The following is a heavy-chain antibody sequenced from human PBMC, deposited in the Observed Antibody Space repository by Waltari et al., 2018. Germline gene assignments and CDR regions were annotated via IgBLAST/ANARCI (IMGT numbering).Heavy chain of an antibody. CDR3: ARHVSGYDYLDY. Sequence: QVQLQESGPGLVKPSETLSLTCAVSGYSISSGYSWGWIRQPPGKGLEWIGSIYHSGSTYYNPSLKSRVTISVDTSKNQFSLKLSSVTAADTAVYYCARHVSGYDYLDYWGQGTLVTVSS. V-gene: IGHV4-38-2*01. CDR2: IYHSGST. D-gene: IGHD5-12*01. CDR1: GYSISSGYS. J-gene: IGHJ4*02.